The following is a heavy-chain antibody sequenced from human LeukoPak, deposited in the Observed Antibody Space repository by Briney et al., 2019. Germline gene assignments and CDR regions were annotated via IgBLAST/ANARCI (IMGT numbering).Heavy chain of an antibody. CDR2: INTNTGNP. CDR3: ARESVYYGSGSFLTLNYYYYYMDV. J-gene: IGHJ6*03. CDR1: GYTFTSYA. D-gene: IGHD3-10*01. Sequence: ASVKVSCKASGYTFTSYAMNWVRQAPGQGLEWMGWINTNTGNPTYAQGFTGRFVFSLDTSVSTAYLQISSLKAEDTAVYYCARESVYYGSGSFLTLNYYYYYMDVWGKGTTVTVSS. V-gene: IGHV7-4-1*02.